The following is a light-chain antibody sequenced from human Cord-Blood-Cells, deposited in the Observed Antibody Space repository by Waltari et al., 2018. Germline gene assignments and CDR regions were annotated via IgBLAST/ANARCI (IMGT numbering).Light chain of an antibody. CDR3: QQYGSSPPYT. CDR2: GAS. V-gene: IGKV3-20*01. CDR1: QSVSSSY. J-gene: IGKJ2*01. Sequence: EIVLTQSPGTLSLSPGERATLSSRASQSVSSSYLAWYQQKPGQAPRLLIYGASSRATGIPDRFSGSGSGTDFTLTISRLEPEDCAVYYCQQYGSSPPYTFGQGTKLEIK.